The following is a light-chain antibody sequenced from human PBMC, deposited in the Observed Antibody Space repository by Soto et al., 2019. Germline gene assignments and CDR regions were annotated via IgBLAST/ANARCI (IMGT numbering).Light chain of an antibody. J-gene: IGLJ1*01. V-gene: IGLV2-18*02. CDR2: EVT. CDR1: XXDVXHYDR. Sequence: QSALTQPPSVSGSPGQSVXIXXXXXXXDVXHYDRVTWYQQPPGTAPKLMIYEVTNRPSGVPDRFSGSKSGNTASLIISGLQAEDEADYYCXSYTTSSTYVFGPGTKVTVL. CDR3: XSYTTSSTYV.